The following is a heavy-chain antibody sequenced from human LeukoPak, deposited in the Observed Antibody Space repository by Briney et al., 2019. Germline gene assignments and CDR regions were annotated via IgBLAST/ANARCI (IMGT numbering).Heavy chain of an antibody. J-gene: IGHJ6*03. CDR2: ISAYNGNT. Sequence: GASVKVSCKASGYTFTSYGISWVRQAPGQGLEWMGWISAYNGNTNYAQKLQGRITMTTDTSTSTAYMELRSLRSDDTAVYYCARAPLLEGAIGYYYYMDVWGKGTTVTVSS. CDR3: ARAPLLEGAIGYYYYMDV. V-gene: IGHV1-18*01. CDR1: GYTFTSYG. D-gene: IGHD3-16*02.